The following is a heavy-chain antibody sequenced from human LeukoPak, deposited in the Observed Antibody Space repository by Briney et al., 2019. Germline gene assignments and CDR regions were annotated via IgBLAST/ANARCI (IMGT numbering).Heavy chain of an antibody. V-gene: IGHV3-74*01. D-gene: IGHD1-14*01. Sequence: GGSLRLSCAVSGLTFSTFWMHWVRQAPGKGLVWVLHINPDVRTTTYADSVKGRFTISRDNAKNTLYLQMNSLRAEDTAVYFCVRDAETAGSDYWGQGTLVTVSS. CDR2: INPDVRTT. J-gene: IGHJ4*02. CDR3: VRDAETAGSDY. CDR1: GLTFSTFW.